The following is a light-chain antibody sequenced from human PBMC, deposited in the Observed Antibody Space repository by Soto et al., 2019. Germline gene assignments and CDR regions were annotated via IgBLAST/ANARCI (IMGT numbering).Light chain of an antibody. CDR1: QGLSSY. CDR3: QQHNSYPLT. V-gene: IGKV1-9*01. J-gene: IGKJ4*02. CDR2: VTS. Sequence: IQLTQSPSSLSASVGDRVTITCRASQGLSSYLAWYQQKPGKAPELLIYVTSTLQSGVPSRFSGSGSGTDFTLTISSPQTEDFATYYCQQHNSYPLTFGGGTKVEIK.